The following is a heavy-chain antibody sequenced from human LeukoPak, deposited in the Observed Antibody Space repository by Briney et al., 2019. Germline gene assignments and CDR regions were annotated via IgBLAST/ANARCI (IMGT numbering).Heavy chain of an antibody. D-gene: IGHD1-1*01. CDR3: TRTTWRCAMDV. Sequence: GGSLRLSCAASGFTFSSYAMSWVRQAPGKGLEWVSAISDSGGSTYYADSVKGRFTISRDNSKNTLYLQMNSLKTEDTAEYYCTRTTWRCAMDVWGQGTTVTVSS. J-gene: IGHJ6*02. CDR2: ISDSGGST. CDR1: GFTFSSYA. V-gene: IGHV3-23*01.